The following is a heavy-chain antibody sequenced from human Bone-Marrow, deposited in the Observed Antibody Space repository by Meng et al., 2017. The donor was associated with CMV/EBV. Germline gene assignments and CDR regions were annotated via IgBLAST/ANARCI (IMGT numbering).Heavy chain of an antibody. D-gene: IGHD3-3*01. CDR3: TRDYDLEGPYYYYGMDV. CDR1: GFTFSGSA. V-gene: IGHV3-73*01. Sequence: GGSLRLSCAASGFTFSGSAMHWVRQASGKGLEWVGRIRSKANSYATAYAASVKGRFTISRDDSKNTAYLQMNSLKTEDTAVYYCTRDYDLEGPYYYYGMDVWGQGTTVTFSS. CDR2: IRSKANSYAT. J-gene: IGHJ6*02.